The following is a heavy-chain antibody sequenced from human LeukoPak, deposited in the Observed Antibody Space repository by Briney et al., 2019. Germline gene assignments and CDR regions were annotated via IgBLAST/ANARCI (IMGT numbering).Heavy chain of an antibody. J-gene: IGHJ4*02. V-gene: IGHV3-23*01. CDR2: ISDSGYGT. D-gene: IGHD3-16*01. CDR1: GFTFSSYV. Sequence: GSLRLSCAASGFTFSSYVMSWVRQAPGKGLEWVSTISDSGYGTYYADSVKGRFTISRDNSKNALYLQMNSLSAEDTALYYCAKDIRSGLRYFDSWGQGTLVTVSS. CDR3: AKDIRSGLRYFDS.